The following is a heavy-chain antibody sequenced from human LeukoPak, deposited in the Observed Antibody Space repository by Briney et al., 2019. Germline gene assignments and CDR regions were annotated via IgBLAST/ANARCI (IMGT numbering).Heavy chain of an antibody. CDR1: GFTLSSYW. Sequence: GGSLRLSCAASGFTLSSYWMNWVRQAPGKGLEWVANINQDGNKRYYVDSVKGRFTISRDNSKNTLYLQMNSLRAEDTAEYYCAKDSNGWYQRGSNYFDYWGQGTLVTVSS. V-gene: IGHV3-7*03. D-gene: IGHD6-19*01. CDR2: INQDGNKR. CDR3: AKDSNGWYQRGSNYFDY. J-gene: IGHJ4*02.